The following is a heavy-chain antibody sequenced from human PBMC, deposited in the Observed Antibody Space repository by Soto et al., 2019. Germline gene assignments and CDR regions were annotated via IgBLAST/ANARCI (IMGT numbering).Heavy chain of an antibody. CDR1: GFTFREYG. Sequence: QVHLEESGGGVVQPGGSLRLSCAASGFTFREYGLHWVRQAAGKGLEWVAGIWYDGSIKTYEESVKGRFSISRDNAKNMLYLEMNSLRAEDTAVYYCARADCGGQCPCDYWGEGTLVTVSS. CDR2: IWYDGSIK. D-gene: IGHD2-21*01. CDR3: ARADCGGQCPCDY. J-gene: IGHJ4*02. V-gene: IGHV3-33*01.